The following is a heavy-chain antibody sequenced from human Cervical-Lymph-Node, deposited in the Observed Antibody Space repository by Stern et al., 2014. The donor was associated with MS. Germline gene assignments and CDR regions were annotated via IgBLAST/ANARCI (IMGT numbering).Heavy chain of an antibody. CDR3: ARYSSSSFDY. J-gene: IGHJ4*02. V-gene: IGHV5-51*03. Sequence: EDQLVESGAEVKKPGESVKISCKGSGYTFASYWIHWVRQMPGKGLEWMGSIYPGDSDARYSPSFRGQVTFSVDKSISTAHLQWSSLKASDTAMYYCARYSSSSFDYWGQGTLVHVSS. CDR1: GYTFASYW. D-gene: IGHD6-6*01. CDR2: IYPGDSDA.